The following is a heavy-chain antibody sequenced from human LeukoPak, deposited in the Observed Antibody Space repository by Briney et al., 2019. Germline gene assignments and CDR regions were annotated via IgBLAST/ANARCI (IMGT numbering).Heavy chain of an antibody. D-gene: IGHD3-22*01. CDR3: ARSGRAYYYDPEDN. CDR1: GGTFSSYA. CDR2: IIPIFGTA. J-gene: IGHJ4*02. Sequence: ASVKVSCKASGGTFSSYAITWVRQAPGQGLEWMGRIIPIFGTANYAQKFQGRVTITTDESTSTAYMELSSMICEDTDVYYFARSGRAYYYDPEDNWGQGTLVTVSS. V-gene: IGHV1-69*05.